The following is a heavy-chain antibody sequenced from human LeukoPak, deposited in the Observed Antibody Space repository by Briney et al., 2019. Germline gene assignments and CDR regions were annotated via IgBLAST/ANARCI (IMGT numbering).Heavy chain of an antibody. J-gene: IGHJ4*02. CDR3: ARGGIAAARDYFDY. Sequence: HPGGSLRLSCAASGFTFSSYAMHWVRQAPGKGLEWVAVISYDGSNKYYADSVKGRFTISRDNSKNTLYLQMNSLRAEDTAVYYCARGGIAAARDYFDYWGQGTLVTVSS. CDR2: ISYDGSNK. CDR1: GFTFSSYA. D-gene: IGHD6-13*01. V-gene: IGHV3-30*04.